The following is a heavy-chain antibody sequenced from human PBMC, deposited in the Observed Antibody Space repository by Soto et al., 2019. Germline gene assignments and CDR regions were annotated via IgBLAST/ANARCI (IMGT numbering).Heavy chain of an antibody. Sequence: GGSLRLSCAASGFTFSSYAMSWVRQAPGKGREGVSAISGSGGSTYYADSVKGRFTISRDNSKNTLYLQMNSLRAEDTAVYYCAAKTSPTYYDILTGYPSAWYYGMDVWGQGTTVTVSS. CDR1: GFTFSSYA. V-gene: IGHV3-23*01. D-gene: IGHD3-9*01. CDR2: ISGSGGST. CDR3: AAKTSPTYYDILTGYPSAWYYGMDV. J-gene: IGHJ6*02.